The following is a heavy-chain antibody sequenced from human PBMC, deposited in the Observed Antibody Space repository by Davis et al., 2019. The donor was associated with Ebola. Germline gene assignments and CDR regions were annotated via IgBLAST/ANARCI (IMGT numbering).Heavy chain of an antibody. Sequence: ASVKVSCKASGYTFTNYGISWVRQAPGQGLEWMGWISAYNGNTNYAQNVQGRVTMTTDTSTSTAYMEVGSLRSDDTAVYYCARAQFPTTSDHWGQGTLVTVSS. D-gene: IGHD1-1*01. CDR1: GYTFTNYG. CDR2: ISAYNGNT. V-gene: IGHV1-18*01. CDR3: ARAQFPTTSDH. J-gene: IGHJ4*02.